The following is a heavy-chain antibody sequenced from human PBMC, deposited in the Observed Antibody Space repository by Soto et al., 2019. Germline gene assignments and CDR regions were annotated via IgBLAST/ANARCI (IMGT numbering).Heavy chain of an antibody. CDR3: AADYYDTNGYYYDY. Sequence: GASVKVSCKASGYTFTGYYIHWVRQAPGQGLEWMGWINVNNGGTNYAQKFQERVTITRDMSTSTAYMELSSLRSEDTAVYYCAADYYDTNGYYYDYWGQGTLVTVSS. D-gene: IGHD3-22*01. J-gene: IGHJ4*02. V-gene: IGHV1-2*02. CDR1: GYTFTGYY. CDR2: INVNNGGT.